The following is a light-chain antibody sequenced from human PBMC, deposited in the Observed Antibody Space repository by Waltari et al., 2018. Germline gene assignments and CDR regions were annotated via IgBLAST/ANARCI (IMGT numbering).Light chain of an antibody. J-gene: IGKJ1*01. CDR2: GAS. CDR3: QHYLRLPVT. CDR1: ESVSRG. Sequence: EIVLTQSPGTLSLSVGESATVSCRVSESVSRGLAWYQQKPGQAPRLLIYGASTRATGIPDRFRGSGYGTDFSLTISRLEPDDFAVYYCQHYLRLPVTFGQGTTVEI. V-gene: IGKV3-20*01.